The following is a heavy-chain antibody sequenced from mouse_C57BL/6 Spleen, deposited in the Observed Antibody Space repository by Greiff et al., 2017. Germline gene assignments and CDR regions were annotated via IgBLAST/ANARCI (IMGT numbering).Heavy chain of an antibody. CDR1: GYTFTDYY. J-gene: IGHJ3*01. V-gene: IGHV1-19*01. D-gene: IGHD3-3*01. CDR2: INPYNGGT. CDR3: ARGDWTGWLAY. Sequence: VQLQQPGPVLVKPGASVKMSCKASGYTFTDYYMNWVKQSHGKSLEWIGVINPYNGGTSYNQKFKGKATLTVDTSSSTAYMELNSLTSEDSAVYCCARGDWTGWLAYWGQGTLGTVSA.